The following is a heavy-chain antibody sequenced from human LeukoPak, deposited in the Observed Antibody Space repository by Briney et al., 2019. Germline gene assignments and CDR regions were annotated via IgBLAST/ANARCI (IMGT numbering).Heavy chain of an antibody. CDR2: IIPILGIA. V-gene: IGHV1-69*04. D-gene: IGHD3-10*01. CDR3: ARSNYYGSGSTGSLDY. Sequence: SVKVSCKASGGTFSSYAISWVRQAPGHGLEWMGRIIPILGIANYAQKFQGRVTITADKSTSTAYMELSSLRSEDAAVYYCARSNYYGSGSTGSLDYWGQGTLVTVSS. J-gene: IGHJ4*02. CDR1: GGTFSSYA.